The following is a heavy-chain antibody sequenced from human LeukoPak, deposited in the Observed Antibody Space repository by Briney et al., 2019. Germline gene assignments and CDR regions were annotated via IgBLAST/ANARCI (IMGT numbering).Heavy chain of an antibody. V-gene: IGHV1-69*13. CDR2: IIPIFGTA. Sequence: GASVKVSCKASGGTFSSYAISWVRQAPGQGLEWMGGIIPIFGTANYAQKFQGRVTITADESTSTAYMELSSLRSEDTAVYYCASGQYYDSSGYGEFDYWGQGTLVTVSS. CDR3: ASGQYYDSSGYGEFDY. J-gene: IGHJ4*02. D-gene: IGHD3-22*01. CDR1: GGTFSSYA.